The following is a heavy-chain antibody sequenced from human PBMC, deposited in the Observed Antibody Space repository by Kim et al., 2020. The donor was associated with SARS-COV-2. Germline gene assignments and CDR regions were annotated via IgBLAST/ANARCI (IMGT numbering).Heavy chain of an antibody. D-gene: IGHD4-17*01. CDR2: IIPTGIT. V-gene: IGHV1-69*02. J-gene: IGHJ6*02. Sequence: SVKVSCRSSGATFSSYTFTWVRQAPGQGLEWMGKIIPTGITNYAQNFQGRVTITADKSTHTAYMELSSLSFEDTAVYYCARPLDYLDYYGMDVWGQGTTVTVSS. CDR3: ARPLDYLDYYGMDV. CDR1: GATFSSYT.